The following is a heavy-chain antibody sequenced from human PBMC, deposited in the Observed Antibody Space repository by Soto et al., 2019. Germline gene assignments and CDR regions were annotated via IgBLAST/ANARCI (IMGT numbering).Heavy chain of an antibody. CDR3: AKSREEYSSSSAALWFDP. V-gene: IGHV3-21*01. CDR1: GFTFSSYS. CDR2: ISSSSSYI. D-gene: IGHD6-6*01. Sequence: GGSLRLSCAASGFTFSSYSMNWVRQAPGKGLEWVSSISSSSSYIYYADSVKGRFTISRDNAKNSLYLQMNSLRAEDTAVYYCAKSREEYSSSSAALWFDPWGQGTLVTVSS. J-gene: IGHJ5*02.